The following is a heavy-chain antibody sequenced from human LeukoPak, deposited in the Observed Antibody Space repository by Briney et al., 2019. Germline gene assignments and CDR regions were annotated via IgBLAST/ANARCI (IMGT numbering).Heavy chain of an antibody. D-gene: IGHD4-17*01. CDR1: GGSISSYY. V-gene: IGHV4-59*01. J-gene: IGHJ2*01. CDR2: IYYSGST. Sequence: PSETLSLTCTVSGGSISSYYWSWIRQPPGKGLEWIGYIYYSGSTNYNPSLKSRVTISVDTSKNQFSLKLSSVTAADMAVYYCARAFYGDYVWYFDLWVRGTLVTVSS. CDR3: ARAFYGDYVWYFDL.